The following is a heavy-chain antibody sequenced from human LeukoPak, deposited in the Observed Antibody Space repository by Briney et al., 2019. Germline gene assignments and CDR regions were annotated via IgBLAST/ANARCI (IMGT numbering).Heavy chain of an antibody. J-gene: IGHJ4*02. D-gene: IGHD6-13*01. CDR1: GGSISSSSYY. Sequence: SETLSLTCTVSGGSISSSSYYWGWIRQPPGKGLEWIGSIHYSGNTYYNPSPKSRVTISVDTSKNQFSLKLSSVTAADTAVYYCARQRYSSSWIDYWGQGTLVTVSS. V-gene: IGHV4-39*01. CDR2: IHYSGNT. CDR3: ARQRYSSSWIDY.